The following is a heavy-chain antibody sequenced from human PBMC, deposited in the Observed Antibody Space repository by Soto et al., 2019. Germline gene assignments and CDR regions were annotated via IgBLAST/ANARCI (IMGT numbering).Heavy chain of an antibody. J-gene: IGHJ3*02. CDR2: ISAYNGNT. CDR1: GYTFTSYG. D-gene: IGHD3-3*01. CDR3: ARAGTIIRFLERHQSFDI. V-gene: IGHV1-18*01. Sequence: ASVKVSCKASGYTFTSYGISWVRQAPGQGLEWMGWISAYNGNTNYAQKLQGRVTMTTDTFTSTAYMELRSLRSDDTAVYYCARAGTIIRFLERHQSFDIWGQGTMVTVSS.